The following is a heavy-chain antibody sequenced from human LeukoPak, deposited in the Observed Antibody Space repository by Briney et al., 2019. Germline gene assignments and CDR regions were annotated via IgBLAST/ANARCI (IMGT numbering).Heavy chain of an antibody. CDR3: ARQGGGDFVDS. J-gene: IGHJ4*02. Sequence: SETLSLTCFVSNGSITSTSYWAWIRRSPGKGREWIGTTSSGGSAYYKTSLKSRVTISVDTSKTQLSLRLTSVTAADTAVYYCARQGGGDFVDSWGQGTLVSVS. CDR2: TSSGGSA. V-gene: IGHV4-39*01. CDR1: NGSITSTSY. D-gene: IGHD4-17*01.